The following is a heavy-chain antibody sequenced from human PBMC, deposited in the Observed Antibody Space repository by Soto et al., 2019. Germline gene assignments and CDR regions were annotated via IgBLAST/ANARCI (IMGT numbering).Heavy chain of an antibody. Sequence: PGGSLRLSCAASGFTFSSYGMHWVRQAPGKGLEWVAVISYDGSNKYYADSVKGRFTISRDNSKNTLYLQMNSLRAEDTAVYYCAKGSTVMEYYGMDVWGQGTTVTVSS. J-gene: IGHJ6*02. CDR1: GFTFSSYG. V-gene: IGHV3-30*18. CDR3: AKGSTVMEYYGMDV. D-gene: IGHD4-17*01. CDR2: ISYDGSNK.